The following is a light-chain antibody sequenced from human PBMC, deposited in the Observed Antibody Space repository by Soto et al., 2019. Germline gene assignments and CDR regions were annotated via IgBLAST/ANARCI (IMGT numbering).Light chain of an antibody. CDR3: QSYDSSLSGYV. Sequence: QSALTQPASVSGSPGQSITISCTGTSSDVGGYKYVSWYQQHSGKAPKLMIYEVSNRPSGVSNRFSGSKSGNTASLTISGLQAEDEADYYCQSYDSSLSGYVFGTGTQLTVL. J-gene: IGLJ1*01. CDR1: SSDVGGYKY. CDR2: EVS. V-gene: IGLV2-14*01.